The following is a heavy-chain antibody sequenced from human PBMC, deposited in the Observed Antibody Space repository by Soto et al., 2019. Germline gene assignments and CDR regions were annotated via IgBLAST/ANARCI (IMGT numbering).Heavy chain of an antibody. CDR3: AKSPNFYCSSPNCYKYYFDH. J-gene: IGHJ4*02. CDR1: GFTFNTYG. Sequence: GSVRLSCAASGFTFNTYGMHWVRQAPGKGLEWVAVISYDGSEKYYVDSVKGRFTISKDNSKNTLYLQMNSLRPEDTAVYYCAKSPNFYCSSPNCYKYYFDHWGQGTRVTVSS. CDR2: ISYDGSEK. V-gene: IGHV3-30*18. D-gene: IGHD2-2*02.